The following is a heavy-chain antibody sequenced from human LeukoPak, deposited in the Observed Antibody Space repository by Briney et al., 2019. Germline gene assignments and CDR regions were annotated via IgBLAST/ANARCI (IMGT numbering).Heavy chain of an antibody. Sequence: SETLSLTCSVSGGSISSGDYYWSWFRQPPGKRLEWIGYIYYSGTTYYNPSLRSRVTLSVDTSKNQFSLRLNSVTAADTAVYYCARKRYDDPYFFDYWGQGTLVTVSS. D-gene: IGHD3-22*01. CDR2: IYYSGTT. CDR1: GGSISSGDYY. CDR3: ARKRYDDPYFFDY. V-gene: IGHV4-30-4*01. J-gene: IGHJ4*02.